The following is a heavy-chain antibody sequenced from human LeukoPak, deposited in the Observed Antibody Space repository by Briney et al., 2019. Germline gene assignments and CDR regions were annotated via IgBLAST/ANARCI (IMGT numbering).Heavy chain of an antibody. V-gene: IGHV1-2*02. Sequence: ASVKVSCKASGYTFTGYYIHWVRQAPGQGLESMGWINPNSGGTNYAQKFQGRVTMTRDTSISTAYMELSSLRSDDTAVYYCARSSVGFDYWGQGTLVTVSS. CDR1: GYTFTGYY. CDR3: ARSSVGFDY. D-gene: IGHD3-16*01. J-gene: IGHJ4*02. CDR2: INPNSGGT.